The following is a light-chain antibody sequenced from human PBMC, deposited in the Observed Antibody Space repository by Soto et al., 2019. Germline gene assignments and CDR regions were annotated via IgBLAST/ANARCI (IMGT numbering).Light chain of an antibody. CDR2: DAS. CDR1: QSVSSY. CDR3: QQRSNWLLT. V-gene: IGKV3-11*01. J-gene: IGKJ3*01. Sequence: EIVLTQSPATLSLSPGERATLSCRASQSVSSYLAWYQQKPGQAPRLLIYDASNRATGIPARFSGSGSGTDFTLTISSLEPEDFAVYYCQQRSNWLLTFGPGT.